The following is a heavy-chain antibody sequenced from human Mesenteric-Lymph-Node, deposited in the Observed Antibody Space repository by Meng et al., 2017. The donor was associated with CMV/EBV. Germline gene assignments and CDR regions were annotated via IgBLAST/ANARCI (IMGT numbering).Heavy chain of an antibody. CDR3: ARDALIWIFGVVTRGAFDI. D-gene: IGHD3-3*01. CDR1: GFTFNIFG. Sequence: GESLKISCAASGFTFNIFGMNWVRQAPGKGPEWISYIDFTGSTKQYSDSVKGRFTITRDDAENSLYLQMNSLRAEDTAVYYCARDALIWIFGVVTRGAFDIWGQGTMVTVSS. J-gene: IGHJ3*02. V-gene: IGHV3-48*04. CDR2: IDFTGSTK.